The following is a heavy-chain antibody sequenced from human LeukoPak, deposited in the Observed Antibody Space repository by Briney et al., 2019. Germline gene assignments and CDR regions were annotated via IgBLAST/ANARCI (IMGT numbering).Heavy chain of an antibody. D-gene: IGHD6-19*01. CDR3: TRGGPVAGTHKYFQH. CDR2: MNPNNGNT. J-gene: IGHJ1*01. V-gene: IGHV1-8*01. CDR1: GYTFTSYD. Sequence: GASVKVSCKASGYTFTSYDINWVRQATGQGLEWMGWMNPNNGNTDYAQKFQGRVTLTRNTSISTAYMELSSLRSEDTAVYYCTRGGPVAGTHKYFQHWGQGTLATVSS.